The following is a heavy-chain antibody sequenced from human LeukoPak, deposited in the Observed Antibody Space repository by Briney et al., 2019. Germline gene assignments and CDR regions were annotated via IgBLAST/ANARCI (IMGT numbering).Heavy chain of an antibody. Sequence: GGSLRLSCAASGFTFSSYTMSWVRQAPGKGLEWVSAISGSGGSTYYADSVKGRFTISRDNSKNTLYLQMNSLRAEDTAVYYCAPAANSGSYNHFDYWGQGTLVTVSS. CDR3: APAANSGSYNHFDY. D-gene: IGHD1-26*01. J-gene: IGHJ4*02. CDR2: ISGSGGST. CDR1: GFTFSSYT. V-gene: IGHV3-23*01.